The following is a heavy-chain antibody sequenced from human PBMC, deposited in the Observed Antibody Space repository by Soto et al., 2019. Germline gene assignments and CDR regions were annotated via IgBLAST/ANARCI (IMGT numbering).Heavy chain of an antibody. D-gene: IGHD3-9*01. CDR1: GFTFINAW. CDR2: IRGTTAGGTT. J-gene: IGHJ4*02. Sequence: EVQLVESGGGLVEPGGSLRLSCAASGFTFINAWMNWVRQAPGKGLEWVGRIRGTTAGGTTAYAAPVKGRFTISRDDSKNTLYLQMNSLKTEDAAVYYCTTDPSPLTGSGYWGQGTLVTVS. V-gene: IGHV3-15*07. CDR3: TTDPSPLTGSGY.